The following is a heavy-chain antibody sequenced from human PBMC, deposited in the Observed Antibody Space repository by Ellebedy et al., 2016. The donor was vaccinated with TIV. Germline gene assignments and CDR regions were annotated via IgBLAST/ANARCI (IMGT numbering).Heavy chain of an antibody. CDR2: IYYSGST. CDR3: ARFITMVVVVMPSDAFDI. D-gene: IGHD3-22*01. CDR1: GGSISSSNYY. V-gene: IGHV4-39*07. Sequence: MPSETLSLTCTVSGGSISSSNYYWGWIRQPPGKGLEWIGSIYYSGSTYYNPSLKSRVSISVDTSKNQFSLKLSSVTAADTAVYYCARFITMVVVVMPSDAFDIWGQGTMVTVSS. J-gene: IGHJ3*02.